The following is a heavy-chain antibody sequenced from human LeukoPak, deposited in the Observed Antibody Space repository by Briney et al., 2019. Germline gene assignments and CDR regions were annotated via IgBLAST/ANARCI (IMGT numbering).Heavy chain of an antibody. CDR3: ARDHWWVRGVPAGWFDP. CDR2: INPNSGGT. V-gene: IGHV1-2*02. J-gene: IGHJ5*02. D-gene: IGHD3-10*01. Sequence: ASVKVSCKASGYTFTGYYMHWVRQAPGQGLEWMGWINPNSGGTNYAQKFQGRVTMTRDTSISTAYMELSRLRSDATAVYYCARDHWWVRGVPAGWFDPWGQGTLVTVSS. CDR1: GYTFTGYY.